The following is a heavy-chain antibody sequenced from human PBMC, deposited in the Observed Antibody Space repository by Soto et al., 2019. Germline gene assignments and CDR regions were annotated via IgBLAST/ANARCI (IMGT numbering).Heavy chain of an antibody. J-gene: IGHJ5*02. V-gene: IGHV2-5*02. D-gene: IGHD6-19*01. Sequence: QITLKESGPTLVKPTQTLTLTCTFSGFSLSTSGVGVGWIRQPPGKAREWLALIYWDDDKRYSPSLKSRLTISKDTTKNQVVLTMTNMDPVDTATYYCAHLIIGSGWYDNWFARWGQGTLVTVSS. CDR1: GFSLSTSGVG. CDR3: AHLIIGSGWYDNWFAR. CDR2: IYWDDDK.